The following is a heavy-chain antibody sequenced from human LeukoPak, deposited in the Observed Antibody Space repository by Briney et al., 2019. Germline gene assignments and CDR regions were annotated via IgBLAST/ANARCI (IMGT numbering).Heavy chain of an antibody. D-gene: IGHD3-10*01. CDR1: GGSISSYY. CDR3: ARGITLVRGIIIPNYYFDY. J-gene: IGHJ4*02. CDR2: IYYSGST. V-gene: IGHV4-59*12. Sequence: ASETLSLTCTVSGGSISSYYWSWIRQPPGKGLEWIGYIYYSGSTNYNPSLKSRVTISVDTSKNQFSLKLSSVTAADTAVYYCARGITLVRGIIIPNYYFDYWGQGTLVTVSS.